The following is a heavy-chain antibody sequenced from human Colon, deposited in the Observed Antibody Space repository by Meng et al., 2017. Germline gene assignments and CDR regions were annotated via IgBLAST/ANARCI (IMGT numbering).Heavy chain of an antibody. J-gene: IGHJ3*02. CDR1: GDSMNSGSHY. Sequence: QGQLQDSGPGLVKPSQTLSLTCPFSGDSMNSGSHYWSWIRQPAGKGLEWIGRISTSGDTSYDSSLKSRVTMSIDTSKNQFSLKLSSVTAADTAVYFCARAFPPRGAFEIWGQGTMVTVSS. CDR3: ARAFPPRGAFEI. V-gene: IGHV4-61*02. CDR2: ISTSGDT.